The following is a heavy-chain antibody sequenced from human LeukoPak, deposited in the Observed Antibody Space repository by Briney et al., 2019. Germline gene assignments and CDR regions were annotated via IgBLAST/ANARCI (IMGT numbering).Heavy chain of an antibody. CDR1: GFTFSNYW. V-gene: IGHV3-7*03. CDR2: IKKDGSEK. CDR3: VMATTGDAFDI. J-gene: IGHJ3*02. Sequence: GGSLRLSCAASGFTFSNYWAIWVRQAPGKGLEWVANIKKDGSEKYYVDSVKGRFTVSRDNAKNSLYLQMNSLRAEDTALYYCVMATTGDAFDIWGQGTMVTVSS. D-gene: IGHD1-1*01.